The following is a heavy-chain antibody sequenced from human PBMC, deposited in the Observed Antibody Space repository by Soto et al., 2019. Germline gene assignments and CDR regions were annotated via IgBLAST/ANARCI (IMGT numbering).Heavy chain of an antibody. CDR1: GGSFSGYY. V-gene: IGHV4-34*01. D-gene: IGHD6-6*01. Sequence: KSSETLSLTCAVYGGSFSGYYWSWIRQPLGKGLEWIGEINHSGSTNYNPSLKSRVTISVDTSKNQFSLKLSSVTAADTAVYYCARGGWSIAARPNWFDPWGQGTLVTVSS. J-gene: IGHJ5*02. CDR3: ARGGWSIAARPNWFDP. CDR2: INHSGST.